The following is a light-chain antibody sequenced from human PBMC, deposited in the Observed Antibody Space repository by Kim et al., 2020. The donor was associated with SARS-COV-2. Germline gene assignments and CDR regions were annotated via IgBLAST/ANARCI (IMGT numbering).Light chain of an antibody. J-gene: IGLJ2*01. V-gene: IGLV3-21*04. CDR2: YDG. CDR1: NIGTKT. CDR3: QVWDSRSDHVV. Sequence: APGQTAKITCGGNNIGTKTVHWYQQKPGQAPGMVISYDGDRPSGIPERFSGSNSGNTATLTISRVEAGDEADYFCQVWDSRSDHVVFGGGTQLTVL.